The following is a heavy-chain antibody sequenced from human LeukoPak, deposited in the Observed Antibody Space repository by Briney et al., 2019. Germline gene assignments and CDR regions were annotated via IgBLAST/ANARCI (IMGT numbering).Heavy chain of an antibody. J-gene: IGHJ4*02. D-gene: IGHD2-2*02. CDR2: ISGSGGST. Sequence: GSLRLSCAASGFTFSSYAMSWVRQAPGKGLEWASAISGSGGSTYYADSEKGRFTISRDNSKNTLYLQMNSLRAEDTAVYYCAKGMRHCDSTSCYSFHPPDYWGQGTLVSVSS. V-gene: IGHV3-23*01. CDR3: AKGMRHCDSTSCYSFHPPDY. CDR1: GFTFSSYA.